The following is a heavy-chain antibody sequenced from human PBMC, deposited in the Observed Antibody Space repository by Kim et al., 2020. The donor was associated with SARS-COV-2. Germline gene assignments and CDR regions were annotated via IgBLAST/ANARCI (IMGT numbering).Heavy chain of an antibody. V-gene: IGHV4-59*01. Sequence: NYNPSLKSRVTISVDTSKNQFSLKLSSVTAADTAVYYCARDFNWNDAGDYWGQGTLVTVSS. D-gene: IGHD1-20*01. CDR3: ARDFNWNDAGDY. J-gene: IGHJ4*02.